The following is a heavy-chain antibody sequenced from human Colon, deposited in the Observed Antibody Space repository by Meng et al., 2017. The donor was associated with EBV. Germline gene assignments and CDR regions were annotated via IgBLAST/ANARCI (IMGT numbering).Heavy chain of an antibody. CDR1: GGSFRDYY. J-gene: IGHJ5*02. D-gene: IGHD3-10*01. CDR3: ARRGPSGNFSP. Sequence: QVQLPQWGAGLLTPSETLSRSCAVYGGSFRDYYWTWIRHPPGKGLEWIGEIDHRGNTKYNPSLKSRVTISLDTSKKQFSLKVSSVTAADSAVYYCARRGPSGNFSPWSQGALVTVSS. V-gene: IGHV4-34*01. CDR2: IDHRGNT.